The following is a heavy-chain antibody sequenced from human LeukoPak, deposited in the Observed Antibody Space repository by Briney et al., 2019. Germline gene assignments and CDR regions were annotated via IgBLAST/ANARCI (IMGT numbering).Heavy chain of an antibody. CDR3: ARGAAYIDY. CDR1: GGSFSGYY. J-gene: IGHJ4*02. CDR2: IYYSGST. Sequence: SETLSLTCAVYGGSFSGYYWSWIRQPPGKGLEWIAYIYYSGSTNYNPSLKSRVTISVDTSKKQFSLKLSSVTAADTAVYYCARGAAYIDYWGQGTLVTVSS. V-gene: IGHV4-59*01.